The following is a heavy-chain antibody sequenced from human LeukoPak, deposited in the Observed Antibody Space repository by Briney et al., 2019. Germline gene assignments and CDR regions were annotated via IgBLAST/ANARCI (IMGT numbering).Heavy chain of an antibody. D-gene: IGHD3-22*01. J-gene: IGHJ4*02. CDR2: INWNGDST. CDR1: VFSFDDYG. Sequence: GGSLRLSFAAPVFSFDDYGLTWVRQAPGKGLEWVSGINWNGDSTDYADSVKGRFTISRDNAKNSLYLQMNSLRAEDTALYYCARDLRVVITGSFDSWGQGPLVTVSS. CDR3: ARDLRVVITGSFDS. V-gene: IGHV3-20*03.